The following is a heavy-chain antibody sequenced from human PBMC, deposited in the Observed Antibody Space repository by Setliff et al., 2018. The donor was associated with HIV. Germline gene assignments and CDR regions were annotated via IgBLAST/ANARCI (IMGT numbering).Heavy chain of an antibody. Sequence: SETLSLTCTVSGGSITTTNYNWGWVRQSPGKGLEWIGVIYYRGSAYYNLSLQSRVTLSVDTSKNSFSLHLTSVTAADTAVYFCARARGPPLPVLDFWGQGTLVTVSS. CDR2: IYYRGSA. CDR1: GGSITTTNYN. D-gene: IGHD3-10*01. V-gene: IGHV4-39*07. J-gene: IGHJ4*02. CDR3: ARARGPPLPVLDF.